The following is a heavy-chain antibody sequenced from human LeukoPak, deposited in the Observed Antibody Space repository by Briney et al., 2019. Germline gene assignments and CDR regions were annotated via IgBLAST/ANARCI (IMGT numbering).Heavy chain of an antibody. CDR1: GFTFSDYG. Sequence: GGSLRLSCAASGFTFSDYGMSWVRQAPGKGLEWVSGISGSGVTTYYADSVKGRFTISRDNSKNTAYLQMDSLRAEDTAVYYCARFSGSDPFLADYWGQGTLVTVSS. D-gene: IGHD3-10*01. V-gene: IGHV3-23*01. J-gene: IGHJ4*02. CDR3: ARFSGSDPFLADY. CDR2: ISGSGVTT.